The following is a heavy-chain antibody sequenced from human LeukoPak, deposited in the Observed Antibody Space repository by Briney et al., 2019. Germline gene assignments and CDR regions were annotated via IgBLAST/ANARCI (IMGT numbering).Heavy chain of an antibody. CDR3: ARDADYDFWSGYRNWFDP. Sequence: ASVTVSYKASGYTFTSYGISWVRQAPGQGLEWMGWIRAFNGNTNYAQKLQGRGTMTRDTSTSTAYMELRSLRSDDTAVYYCARDADYDFWSGYRNWFDPWGQGTLVSVSS. V-gene: IGHV1-18*01. CDR2: IRAFNGNT. J-gene: IGHJ5*02. CDR1: GYTFTSYG. D-gene: IGHD3-3*01.